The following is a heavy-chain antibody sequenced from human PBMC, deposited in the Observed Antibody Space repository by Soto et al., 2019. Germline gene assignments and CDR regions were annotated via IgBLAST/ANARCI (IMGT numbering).Heavy chain of an antibody. CDR1: GFSLSTSGVG. Sequence: QITLKESGPTLVKPTQTLTLTCTFSGFSLSTSGVGVGWIRQPPGKALEWLALIYWDDDKRYSPSLKSRRTTPKDTSKNQVVLTMTNMDPVDTATYYCAHVSIYDSSGYYRHAFDIWGQGTMVTVSS. CDR3: AHVSIYDSSGYYRHAFDI. CDR2: IYWDDDK. V-gene: IGHV2-5*02. D-gene: IGHD3-22*01. J-gene: IGHJ3*02.